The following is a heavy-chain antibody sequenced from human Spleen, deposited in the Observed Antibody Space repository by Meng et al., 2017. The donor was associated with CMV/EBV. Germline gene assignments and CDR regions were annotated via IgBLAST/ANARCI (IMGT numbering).Heavy chain of an antibody. V-gene: IGHV1-18*01. Sequence: ASVKVSCKASGYTFTSYGISWVRQAPGQGPEWMGWITAYNGNTDYAQKFQGRVTMTTDTSTSTVYMELRSLRSDDTAVYFCARDPSSLIFGTDNYGMDVWGQGTTVTVSS. D-gene: IGHD3/OR15-3a*01. J-gene: IGHJ6*02. CDR2: ITAYNGNT. CDR1: GYTFTSYG. CDR3: ARDPSSLIFGTDNYGMDV.